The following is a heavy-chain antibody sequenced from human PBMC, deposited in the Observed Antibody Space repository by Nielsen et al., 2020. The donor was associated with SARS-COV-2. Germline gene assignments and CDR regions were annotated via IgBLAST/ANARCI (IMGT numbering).Heavy chain of an antibody. Sequence: SLKISCAASGFTFDDYAMHWVRQAPGKGLEWVSGISWNSGSIGYADSVKGRFTISRDNSKNTLYLQMNSLRAEDTAVYYCARGKDYGDYSNYYYYGMDVWGQGTTVTVSS. D-gene: IGHD4-17*01. CDR1: GFTFDDYA. CDR2: ISWNSGSI. J-gene: IGHJ6*02. V-gene: IGHV3-9*01. CDR3: ARGKDYGDYSNYYYYGMDV.